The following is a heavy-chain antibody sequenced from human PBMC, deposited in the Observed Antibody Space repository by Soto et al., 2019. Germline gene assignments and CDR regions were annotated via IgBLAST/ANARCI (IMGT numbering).Heavy chain of an antibody. V-gene: IGHV3-21*01. CDR2: ISSSSTYI. CDR3: ARESYYYDTSGYRY. CDR1: GFTFSTYV. Sequence: PGGSLRLSCAASGFTFSTYVMNWVRQAPGKGLEWVSSISSSSTYIYYADSVKGRFTISRDNAKNSLYLQMNSLRAEDTAVYYCARESYYYDTSGYRYWGQGTLVTVSS. J-gene: IGHJ4*02. D-gene: IGHD3-22*01.